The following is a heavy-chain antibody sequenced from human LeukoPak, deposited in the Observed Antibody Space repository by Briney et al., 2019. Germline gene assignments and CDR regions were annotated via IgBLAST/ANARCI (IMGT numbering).Heavy chain of an antibody. Sequence: SETLSLTCAVYGGSFSGYYWSWIRQPPGKGLEWTGEINHSGSTNYNPSLKSRVTISVDTFKNQFSLKLSSVTAADTAVYYCARGNGGFWSGYGHYYYYMDVWGKGTTVTVSS. CDR2: INHSGST. J-gene: IGHJ6*03. CDR1: GGSFSGYY. D-gene: IGHD3-3*01. CDR3: ARGNGGFWSGYGHYYYYMDV. V-gene: IGHV4-34*01.